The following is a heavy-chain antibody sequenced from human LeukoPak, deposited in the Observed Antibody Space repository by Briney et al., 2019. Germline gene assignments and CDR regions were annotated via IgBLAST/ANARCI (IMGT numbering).Heavy chain of an antibody. D-gene: IGHD4-23*01. J-gene: IGHJ4*02. Sequence: GGSLRLSCAASGFTFSSYEMHWVRQAPGKGLEWVSYISSSGSTIYYADSVKGRFTIPRDNAKNSLYLQMNSLRAEDTAVYYCARDYGGSSPFDYWGQGTLVTVSS. CDR2: ISSSGSTI. V-gene: IGHV3-48*03. CDR3: ARDYGGSSPFDY. CDR1: GFTFSSYE.